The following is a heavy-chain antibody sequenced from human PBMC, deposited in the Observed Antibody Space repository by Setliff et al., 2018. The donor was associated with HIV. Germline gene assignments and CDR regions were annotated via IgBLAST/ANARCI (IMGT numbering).Heavy chain of an antibody. Sequence: VKVSCKASGYTFTSYGISWVRQAPGQGLEWMGWISAYNGNTNYAQKLQGRVTMTTDTSTSTAYMELRSLRSDDTAVYYCARSSAYYYDSSGYYTGDYWGQGTLVTVSS. D-gene: IGHD3-22*01. V-gene: IGHV1-18*01. CDR1: GYTFTSYG. CDR3: ARSSAYYYDSSGYYTGDY. CDR2: ISAYNGNT. J-gene: IGHJ4*02.